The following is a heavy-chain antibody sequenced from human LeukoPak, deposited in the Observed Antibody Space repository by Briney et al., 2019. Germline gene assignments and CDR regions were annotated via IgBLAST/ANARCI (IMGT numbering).Heavy chain of an antibody. V-gene: IGHV4-61*02. CDR2: IYTSGST. CDR3: AGVRYFDWFSNYYYYYGMDV. Sequence: SETLSLTCTVSGGSISSGSYYWSWIRQPAGKGLEWIGRIYTSGSTNYNPSLKSRVTISVDTSKNQFSLKLSSVTAADTAVYYCAGVRYFDWFSNYYYYYGMDVWGQGTTVTVSS. CDR1: GGSISSGSYY. J-gene: IGHJ6*02. D-gene: IGHD3-9*01.